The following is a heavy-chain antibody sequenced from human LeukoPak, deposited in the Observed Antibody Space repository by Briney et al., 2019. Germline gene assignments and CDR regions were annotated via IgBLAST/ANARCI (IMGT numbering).Heavy chain of an antibody. CDR3: ARLGSYHDF. J-gene: IGHJ4*02. D-gene: IGHD1-26*01. CDR1: GASISHFY. V-gene: IGHV4-4*09. Sequence: SETLSLTCTVSGASISHFYWSWIRQTPENGLEWMGHIHPTGGSTPYPSLRSRLTMSMDTSRNQLSLKLTSVAAADTAVYFCARLGSYHDFWGQGALVTVSS. CDR2: IHPTGGS.